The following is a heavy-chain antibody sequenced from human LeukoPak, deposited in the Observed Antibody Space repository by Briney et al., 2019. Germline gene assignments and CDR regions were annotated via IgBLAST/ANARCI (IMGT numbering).Heavy chain of an antibody. CDR2: IYSGGHT. CDR3: ARGEQLLSRGSYYYYSMDV. D-gene: IGHD3-16*01. J-gene: IGHJ6*02. V-gene: IGHV3-53*01. Sequence: PGGSLRLSCAASGFTVSSNYMSWVRQAPGKGLEWVSVIYSGGHTYYADSVKGRFTISRDISKNTLYLQMNSLRAEDTAVYYCARGEQLLSRGSYYYYSMDVWGQGTTVTVSS. CDR1: GFTVSSNY.